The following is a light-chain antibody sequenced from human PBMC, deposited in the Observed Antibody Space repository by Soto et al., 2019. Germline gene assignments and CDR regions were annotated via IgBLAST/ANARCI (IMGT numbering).Light chain of an antibody. Sequence: QSVLTQPPSASGTPGQRVTISCSGSSSNIGSYYVYWYQQLPGTAPKLLIYRNNQRPSGVPDRFSGSKSGTSASLAISGLRSEDEAYYYCAAWDDSLSGPVFGGGTQLTVL. CDR1: SSNIGSYY. CDR3: AAWDDSLSGPV. CDR2: RNN. J-gene: IGLJ2*01. V-gene: IGLV1-47*01.